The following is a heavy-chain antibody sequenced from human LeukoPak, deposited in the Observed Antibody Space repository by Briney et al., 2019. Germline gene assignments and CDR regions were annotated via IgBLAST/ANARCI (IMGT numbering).Heavy chain of an antibody. CDR2: IKHNGGGK. D-gene: IGHD2-15*01. V-gene: IGHV3-7*01. CDR1: GFTFFSYW. CDR3: ARTGRKSRGVDIVRKKETGPYYYLDV. J-gene: IGHJ6*03. Sequence: GGSLRLSCAASGFTFFSYWMTWVRQAPGQGLEWVANIKHNGGGKYYADSVKGRFTISRDNTKNSLYLQMNSLRAEDTAVYYCARTGRKSRGVDIVRKKETGPYYYLDVWGEGTTVTVSS.